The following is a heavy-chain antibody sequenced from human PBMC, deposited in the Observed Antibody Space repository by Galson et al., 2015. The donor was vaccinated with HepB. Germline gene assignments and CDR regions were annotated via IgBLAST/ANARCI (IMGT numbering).Heavy chain of an antibody. CDR1: GFTFSSYG. J-gene: IGHJ6*04. CDR2: ISYDGGNK. D-gene: IGHD3-10*01. Sequence: SLRLSCAASGFTFSSYGMHWVRQAPGKGLEWVAVISYDGGNKYYADSVKGRFTISRDNSKNTLYLQMNSLRAEDTAVYYCAKDLLLWFGELHVWGKGTTVTVSS. CDR3: AKDLLLWFGELHV. V-gene: IGHV3-30*18.